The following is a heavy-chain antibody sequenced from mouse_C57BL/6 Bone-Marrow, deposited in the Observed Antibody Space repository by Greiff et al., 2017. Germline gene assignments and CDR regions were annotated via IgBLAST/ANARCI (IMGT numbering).Heavy chain of an antibody. CDR3: TVPYYYGSSCYYAMDY. CDR2: IDPETGGT. V-gene: IGHV1-15*01. CDR1: GYTFTDYE. Sequence: VQLQQSGAELVRPGASVTLSCKASGYTFTDYEMHWVKQTPVHGLAWIGAIDPETGGTAYNQKFKGKAILTADKSSSTAYMALRSLTSEDSAVYYCTVPYYYGSSCYYAMDYCGQGTSVTVSS. J-gene: IGHJ4*01. D-gene: IGHD1-1*01.